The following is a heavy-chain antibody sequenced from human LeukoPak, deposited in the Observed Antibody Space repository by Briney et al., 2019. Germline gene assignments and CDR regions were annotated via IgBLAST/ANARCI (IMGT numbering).Heavy chain of an antibody. CDR1: DVSISSSNW. D-gene: IGHD2-21*02. J-gene: IGHJ6*03. V-gene: IGHV4-4*02. Sequence: SETLSLTCAVSDVSISSSNWWNWVRQPPGKGLEWIGEIYHSGSTNYNPSLKSRVTISLDKSKNQFSLKLTSVTAADTAVYYCARIKCGGDCRGYYYYYHMDVWGKGTTVTISS. CDR3: ARIKCGGDCRGYYYYYHMDV. CDR2: IYHSGST.